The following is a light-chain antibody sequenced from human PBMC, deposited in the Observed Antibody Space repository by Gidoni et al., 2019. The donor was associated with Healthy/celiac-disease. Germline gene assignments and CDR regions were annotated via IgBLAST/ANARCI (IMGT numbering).Light chain of an antibody. V-gene: IGKV1-39*01. Sequence: DIQMTQSPSSLSASVGDRVTITCRASQSISSYLNWYQQKPGQAPKLLIYDASSLQSGVPSRFSGSGSGKDFTLTISSLQPEDFATYYCQQSYSTLWTFGQGTKVEIK. J-gene: IGKJ1*01. CDR1: QSISSY. CDR3: QQSYSTLWT. CDR2: DAS.